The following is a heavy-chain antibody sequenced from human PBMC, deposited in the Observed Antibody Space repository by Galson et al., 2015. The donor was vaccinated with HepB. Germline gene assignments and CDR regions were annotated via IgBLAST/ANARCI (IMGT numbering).Heavy chain of an antibody. D-gene: IGHD3-10*01. CDR2: ISGGSSDT. V-gene: IGHV3-11*03. CDR1: GFTFSDYY. CDR3: VKNSGRDGGGY. Sequence: SLRLSCAASGFTFSDYYMSWIRQAPGKGLEWISYISGGSSDTNYADSVKGRFTISRDNSQNLLYLQMNGLRAEDTAVYYCVKNSGRDGGGYWGQGALVTVSS. J-gene: IGHJ4*02.